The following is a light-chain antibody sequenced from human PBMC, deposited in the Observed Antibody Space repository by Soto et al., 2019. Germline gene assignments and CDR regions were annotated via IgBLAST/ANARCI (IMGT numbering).Light chain of an antibody. Sequence: EIVLTQSPGTLSLSPGERATLSCRASQSVSSSYLAWYQQKPGQAPRLLIYGASSRATGIPDRFSGSGSGTDFTLTISTLEPEDFAVYYCHHYGSSPFPFGPGPNVDIK. CDR2: GAS. V-gene: IGKV3-20*01. CDR3: HHYGSSPFP. J-gene: IGKJ3*01. CDR1: QSVSSSY.